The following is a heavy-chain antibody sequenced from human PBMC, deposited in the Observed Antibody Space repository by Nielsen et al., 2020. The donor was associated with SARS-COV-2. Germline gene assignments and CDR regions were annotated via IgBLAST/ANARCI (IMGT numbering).Heavy chain of an antibody. CDR2: TSSDSSWK. V-gene: IGHV3-21*01. CDR1: GFNFTRYS. D-gene: IGHD1-26*01. J-gene: IGHJ4*02. CDR3: ARGGLGAAAPGVDY. Sequence: GESLKISCVASGFNFTRYSMNWVRQAPGKGPEWVAYTSSDSSWKQYADSVKGRFTISRDNAKKSVYLQMSRLRVEDTAFYYCARGGLGAAAPGVDYWGQGTLVTVSS.